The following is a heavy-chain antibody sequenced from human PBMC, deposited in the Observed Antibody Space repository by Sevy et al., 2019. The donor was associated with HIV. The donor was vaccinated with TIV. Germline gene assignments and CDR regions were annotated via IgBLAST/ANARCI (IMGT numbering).Heavy chain of an antibody. V-gene: IGHV3-43D*03. CDR1: GFTFGNYA. J-gene: IGHJ1*01. CDR2: INWDGSSA. D-gene: IGHD3-16*01. CDR3: VKDPRQYAGSLGDYFDH. Sequence: GGCLRLSCEASGFTFGNYAMHWVRQGPGKGLEWMSVINWDGSSAYYADTVEGRFTLSRDNSKNSLYVEMSSLTVEDTAFYYSVKDPRQYAGSLGDYFDHWGQGTLVTVSS.